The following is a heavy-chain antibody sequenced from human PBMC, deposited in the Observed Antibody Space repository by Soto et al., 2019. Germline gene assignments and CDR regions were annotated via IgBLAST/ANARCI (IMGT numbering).Heavy chain of an antibody. CDR3: ARGYLGVVIILAFDI. CDR2: IYYSGST. J-gene: IGHJ3*02. D-gene: IGHD3-3*01. CDR1: GGSIRSGGYY. Sequence: QVQLPESGPGLVKPSQTLSLPCTVSGGSIRSGGYYWSWIRQHPGKGLEWIGYIYYSGSTYYNPSLKSRVTISVDTSKNPFSLKLSSVTAADTAVYYCARGYLGVVIILAFDIWGQGTMVTVSS. V-gene: IGHV4-31*03.